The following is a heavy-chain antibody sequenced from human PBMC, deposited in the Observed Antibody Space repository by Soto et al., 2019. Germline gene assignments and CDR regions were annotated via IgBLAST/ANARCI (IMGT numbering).Heavy chain of an antibody. CDR3: AREGRRFDP. CDR1: GGSISSYY. J-gene: IGHJ5*02. CDR2: IYYSGST. Sequence: HVQLQESGPGLVKPSETLSLTCTVSGGSISSYYWSWIRQPPGKGLEWIGYIYYSGSTNYNPSLKSRVTISVDTSKNQFSLKLSSVTAADTAVYYCAREGRRFDPWGQGTLVTVSS. D-gene: IGHD3-10*01. V-gene: IGHV4-59*01.